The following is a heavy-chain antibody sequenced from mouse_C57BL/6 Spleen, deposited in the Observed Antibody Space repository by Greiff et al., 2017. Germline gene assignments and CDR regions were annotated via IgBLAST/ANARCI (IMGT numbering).Heavy chain of an antibody. CDR2: INPGSGGT. CDR1: GYAFTNYL. J-gene: IGHJ4*01. V-gene: IGHV1-54*01. CDR3: ARDGGYSYYAMDY. Sequence: VQLQESGAELVRPGTSVKVSCKASGYAFTNYLIEWVKQRPGQGLEWIGVINPGSGGTNYNEKFKGKATLTADKSSSTAYMQLISLTSEDSAVYFCARDGGYSYYAMDYWGQGISVTVSS. D-gene: IGHD2-3*01.